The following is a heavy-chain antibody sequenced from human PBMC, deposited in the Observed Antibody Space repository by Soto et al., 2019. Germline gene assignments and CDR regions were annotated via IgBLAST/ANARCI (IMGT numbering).Heavy chain of an antibody. CDR2: IDPSDSYT. CDR1: GYSFTSYW. V-gene: IGHV5-10-1*01. D-gene: IGHD3-9*01. J-gene: IGHJ4*02. Sequence: GESLKISFKGSGYSFTSYWISWVRQMPGKGLEWMGRIDPSDSYTNYSPSFQGHVTISADKSISTAYLQWSSLKASDTAMYYCASHQVDILTGSRDYWGQGTLVTVSS. CDR3: ASHQVDILTGSRDY.